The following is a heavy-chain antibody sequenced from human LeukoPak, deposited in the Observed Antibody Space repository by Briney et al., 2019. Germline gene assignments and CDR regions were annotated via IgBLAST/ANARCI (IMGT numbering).Heavy chain of an antibody. D-gene: IGHD6-19*01. J-gene: IGHJ1*01. CDR3: AKDHHQWLAEVEYFQH. Sequence: QSGGSLRLSCAASGFTFSSYGMHWVRQAPGKGLEWVAVISYDGSNKYYADSVKGRFTITRDNSKNTLYLQMNSLRAEDTAVYYCAKDHHQWLAEVEYFQHWGQGTLVTVSS. CDR1: GFTFSSYG. CDR2: ISYDGSNK. V-gene: IGHV3-30*18.